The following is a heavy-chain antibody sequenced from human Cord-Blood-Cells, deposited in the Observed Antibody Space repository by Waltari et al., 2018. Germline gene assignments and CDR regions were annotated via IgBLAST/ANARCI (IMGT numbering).Heavy chain of an antibody. D-gene: IGHD7-27*01. Sequence: QLHLQESGPGLVTSSETLYLTCTVSGGSISSRSYYWGRTRQPPGKGLEWIGSIYYSGSTYYNPSLKSRVTISVDTSKNQFSRKLSSVTAADTAVNYCARMDLGLDAFDIWGQGAMVTVSS. J-gene: IGHJ3*02. CDR2: IYYSGST. V-gene: IGHV4-39*01. CDR1: GGSISSRSYY. CDR3: ARMDLGLDAFDI.